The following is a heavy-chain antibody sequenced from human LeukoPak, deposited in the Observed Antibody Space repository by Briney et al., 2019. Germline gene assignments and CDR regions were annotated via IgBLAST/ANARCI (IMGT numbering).Heavy chain of an antibody. J-gene: IGHJ6*02. CDR3: ARVDCSGGSCYGKFNYYGMDV. Sequence: GGSLRLSCAASGFTFSSYAMHWVRQAPGKGLEWVAVISYDGSNKYYVDSVKCRFTISRDNSKNTLYLQMNSLRAEDTAVYYCARVDCSGGSCYGKFNYYGMDVWGQGTTVTVSS. V-gene: IGHV3-30-3*01. CDR2: ISYDGSNK. D-gene: IGHD2-15*01. CDR1: GFTFSSYA.